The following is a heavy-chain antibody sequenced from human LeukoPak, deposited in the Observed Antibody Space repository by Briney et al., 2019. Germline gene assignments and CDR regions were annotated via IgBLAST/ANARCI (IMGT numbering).Heavy chain of an antibody. D-gene: IGHD3-10*01. Sequence: GGSLRLSCAASGFTFSSYSMNWVRQAPGKGLEWVSSISSSSSYIYYADSVKGRFTISRDNAKNSLYLQMNSLRAEDTAVYYCARDPGYYYGSGSALFDPWGQGTLVTVSS. CDR3: ARDPGYYYGSGSALFDP. V-gene: IGHV3-21*01. CDR2: ISSSSSYI. CDR1: GFTFSSYS. J-gene: IGHJ5*02.